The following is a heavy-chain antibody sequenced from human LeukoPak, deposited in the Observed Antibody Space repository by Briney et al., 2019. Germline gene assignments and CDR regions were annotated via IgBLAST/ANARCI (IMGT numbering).Heavy chain of an antibody. J-gene: IGHJ4*02. Sequence: GGSLRLSCAASGFTFSHFAMHWVRQSPGKGLQWVACIRSEGEAYYADSVGGRFTASRDNSKNTMDLQMNNLRQDDTAVYYCVKDQAGGWGRGTLVTVSS. D-gene: IGHD6-19*01. V-gene: IGHV3-30*02. CDR1: GFTFSHFA. CDR3: VKDQAGG. CDR2: IRSEGEA.